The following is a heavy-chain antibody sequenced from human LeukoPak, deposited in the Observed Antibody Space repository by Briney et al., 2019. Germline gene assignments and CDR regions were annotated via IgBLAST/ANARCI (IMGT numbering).Heavy chain of an antibody. CDR3: ARVQGRYSYGSGFDY. D-gene: IGHD5-18*01. CDR2: ISYDGSNK. J-gene: IGHJ4*02. Sequence: GGSLRLSCAASGFTFSSYAMHWVRQAPGKGLEWVAVISYDGSNKYYADSVKGRFTISRDNSKNTLYLQMNSLRAEDTAVYYCARVQGRYSYGSGFDYWGQGTLVAVSS. CDR1: GFTFSSYA. V-gene: IGHV3-30*04.